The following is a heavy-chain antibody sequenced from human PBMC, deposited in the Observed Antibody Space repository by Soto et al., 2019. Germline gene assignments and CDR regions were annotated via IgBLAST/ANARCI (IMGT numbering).Heavy chain of an antibody. CDR2: IYYSGST. CDR1: GGTIRSYD. CDR3: ARESVTMVRGVRYYYYGMDV. V-gene: IGHV4-59*01. D-gene: IGHD3-10*01. J-gene: IGHJ6*02. Sequence: SQTLSLTCTVAGGTIRSYDCSWIRQPPGKGLEWIGYIYYSGSTNYNPSLKSRVTISVDTSKNQFSLKLSSVTAADTAVYYCARESVTMVRGVRYYYYGMDVWGQGITVTVSS.